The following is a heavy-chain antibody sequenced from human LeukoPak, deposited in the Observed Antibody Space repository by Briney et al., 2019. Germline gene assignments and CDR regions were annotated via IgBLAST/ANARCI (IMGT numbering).Heavy chain of an antibody. Sequence: SETLSLTCTVSGGSISSGGYYWSWIRQHPGKGLEWIGYIYYSGSTNYNPSLKSRVTISVDTSKNQFSLKLSSVTAADTAVYYCARKDLNYDFWSGYYSSYFDLWGRGTLVTVSS. J-gene: IGHJ2*01. CDR1: GGSISSGGYY. CDR3: ARKDLNYDFWSGYYSSYFDL. D-gene: IGHD3-3*01. V-gene: IGHV4-31*03. CDR2: IYYSGST.